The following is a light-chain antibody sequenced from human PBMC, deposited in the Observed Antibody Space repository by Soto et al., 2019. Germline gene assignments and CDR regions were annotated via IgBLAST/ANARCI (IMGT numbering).Light chain of an antibody. CDR3: QQLRMYPST. V-gene: IGKV1-33*01. CDR1: QDINNY. Sequence: DIQMTQSPSSLSAPVGDKVTITCQASQDINNYLNWYQQKPGKAPKLLIYDASHLETGVPSRFSGSGSGTDFALTITSLQAEDFATYYCQQLRMYPSTFGGGTKVDIK. CDR2: DAS. J-gene: IGKJ4*01.